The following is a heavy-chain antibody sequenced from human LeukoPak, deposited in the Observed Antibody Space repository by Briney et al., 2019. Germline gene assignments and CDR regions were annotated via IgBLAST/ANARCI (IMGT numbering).Heavy chain of an antibody. Sequence: GGALILSCAASVFTFSSYSMTWVHRARGKGLEWVSFISSSSSYISKAYTVKGRFTIARDNANYSLYLQMNSLKAEDTSVYYCARAILDNSSVYDYWGQGTLVTVSS. D-gene: IGHD6-25*01. CDR2: ISSSSSYI. CDR1: VFTFSSYS. J-gene: IGHJ4*02. CDR3: ARAILDNSSVYDY. V-gene: IGHV3-21*01.